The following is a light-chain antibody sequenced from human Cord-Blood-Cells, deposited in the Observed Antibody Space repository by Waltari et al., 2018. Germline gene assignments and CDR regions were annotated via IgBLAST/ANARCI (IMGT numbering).Light chain of an antibody. CDR2: DVS. CDR1: SSAVGGYNY. CDR3: SSYTSSSTLGV. J-gene: IGLJ1*01. V-gene: IGLV2-14*01. Sequence: QSALTQPASVPGSPGQSITISCTGTSSAVGGYNYVSWYQQHPGKAPKLMIYDVSNRPSGVSNRFSGSKSGNTASLTISGLQAEDEADYYCSSYTSSSTLGVFGTGTKVTVL.